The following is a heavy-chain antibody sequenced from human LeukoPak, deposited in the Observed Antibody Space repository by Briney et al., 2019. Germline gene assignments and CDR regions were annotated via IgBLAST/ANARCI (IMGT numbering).Heavy chain of an antibody. D-gene: IGHD3-16*02. CDR1: GFTFDEYN. CDR3: ARDWFTRLGELSPDRAFDY. Sequence: GGSLRLSCAASGFTFDEYNMSWVRQVPGKGLEWVSGINWNGGSTGYADSVKGRFTISRDNAKNSLYLQMNSLRVEDTALYYCARDWFTRLGELSPDRAFDYWGQGTLVTVSS. V-gene: IGHV3-20*04. J-gene: IGHJ4*02. CDR2: INWNGGST.